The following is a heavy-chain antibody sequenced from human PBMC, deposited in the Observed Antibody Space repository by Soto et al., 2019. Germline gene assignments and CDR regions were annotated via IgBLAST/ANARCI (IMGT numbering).Heavy chain of an antibody. J-gene: IGHJ6*02. CDR1: GGTFSSYA. V-gene: IGHV1-69*13. CDR3: ARDTLITMVRGVIIGSGYYYYGMDV. Sequence: GASVKVSCKASGGTFSSYAISWVRQAPGQGLEGMGGIIPIFGTANYAQKFQGSAANAAYASTSTAYMEPSSLRSEDTAVYYCARDTLITMVRGVIIGSGYYYYGMDVWGQGTPVTVSS. CDR2: IIPIFGTA. D-gene: IGHD3-10*01.